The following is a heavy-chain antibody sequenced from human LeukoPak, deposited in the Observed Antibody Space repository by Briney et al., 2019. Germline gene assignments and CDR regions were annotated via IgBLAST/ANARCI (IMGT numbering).Heavy chain of an antibody. CDR3: AKDTPRPYFDY. V-gene: IGHV3-21*01. CDR2: ISSSSSYI. CDR1: GFTFSSYS. Sequence: GGSLRLSCAASGFTFSSYSMNWVRQAPGKGLEWVSSISSSSSYIYYADSVKGRFAISRDNSKNTLYLQMNSLRVEDTALYYCAKDTPRPYFDYWGQGTLVTVSS. J-gene: IGHJ4*02.